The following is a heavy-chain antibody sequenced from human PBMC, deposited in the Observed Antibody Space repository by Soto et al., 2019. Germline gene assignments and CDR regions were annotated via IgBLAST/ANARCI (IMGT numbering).Heavy chain of an antibody. V-gene: IGHV4-59*01. Sequence: QVQLQESGPGLVKPSETLSLTCTVSGGSISSFYWSWIRQPPGKGLEWIGYIYYSGNTNYNPSLKSRVTISVDTSKNHFSLKLTSVTAADTAVYYCARTWSNGAGGMDVWGQGTTVTVSS. J-gene: IGHJ6*02. CDR3: ARTWSNGAGGMDV. D-gene: IGHD3-3*01. CDR1: GGSISSFY. CDR2: IYYSGNT.